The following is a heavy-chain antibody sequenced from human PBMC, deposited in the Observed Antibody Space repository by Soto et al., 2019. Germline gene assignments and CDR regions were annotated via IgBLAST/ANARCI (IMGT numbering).Heavy chain of an antibody. CDR1: SGSIGNAGFY. D-gene: IGHD2-2*01. CDR2: INYGGNT. J-gene: IGHJ3*02. V-gene: IGHV4-31*03. CDR3: ASYCSSSRCYFDGAFDI. Sequence: SETMSLTCTACSGSIGNAGFYWSWFRQRPGKGLEWLGYINYGGNTYYSPSLKSRLSISVDTSKRQFSLKLSSVTAADTAIYYCASYCSSSRCYFDGAFDIWGQGTMVTVSS.